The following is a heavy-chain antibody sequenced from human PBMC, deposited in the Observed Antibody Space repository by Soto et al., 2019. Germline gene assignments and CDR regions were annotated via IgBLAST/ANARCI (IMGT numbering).Heavy chain of an antibody. V-gene: IGHV3-23*01. D-gene: IGHD3-10*01. CDR3: AKRELSNYYYYYMDV. CDR1: GFTFSSYA. Sequence: GGSLRLSCAASGFTFSSYAMSWVRQAPGKGLEWVSAISGSGGSTYYADSVKGRFTISRDNSKNTLYLQMNSLRAEDTAVYYCAKRELSNYYYYYMDVWGKGTTVTVSS. J-gene: IGHJ6*03. CDR2: ISGSGGST.